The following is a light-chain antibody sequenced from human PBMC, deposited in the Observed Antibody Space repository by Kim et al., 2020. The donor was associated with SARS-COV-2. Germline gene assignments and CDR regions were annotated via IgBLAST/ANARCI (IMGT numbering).Light chain of an antibody. CDR3: QQYGSSPLT. J-gene: IGKJ4*01. Sequence: LSPGERATLTCRASQSVSSSYLAWYQQKPGQAPRLLIYGASSRATGIPDRCSGSGSGTDFTLTISRLEPEDFAVYYCQQYGSSPLTFGGGTKLEI. CDR2: GAS. CDR1: QSVSSSY. V-gene: IGKV3-20*01.